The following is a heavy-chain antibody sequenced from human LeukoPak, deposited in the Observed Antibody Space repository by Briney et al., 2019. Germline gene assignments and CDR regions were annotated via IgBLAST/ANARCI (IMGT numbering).Heavy chain of an antibody. J-gene: IGHJ4*02. V-gene: IGHV1-46*01. CDR1: GYTFTSYD. CDR2: INPSGGST. CDR3: ARDAYDSSGYYYVLGY. D-gene: IGHD3-22*01. Sequence: ASVKVSCKASGYTFTSYDINWVRQATGQGLEWMGIINPSGGSTSYAQKFQGRVTMTRDTSTSTVYMELSSLRSEDTAVYYCARDAYDSSGYYYVLGYWGQGTLVTVSS.